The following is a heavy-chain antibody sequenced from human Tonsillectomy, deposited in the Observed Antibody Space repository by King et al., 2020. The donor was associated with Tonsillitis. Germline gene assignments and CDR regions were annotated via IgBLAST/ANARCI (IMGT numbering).Heavy chain of an antibody. Sequence: QLVQSGAEVKKPGSSVKVSCKASGGIFSSYVFTWVRQAPGQGLEWMGRIIPILGIENYAQKFQGRVTITADKSTSTAYMELSSLRSDDTAVYYCARGPYIYDSVWESYRSRAFDIWGQGTIVTVSS. CDR1: GGIFSSYV. D-gene: IGHD3-16*02. CDR2: IIPILGIE. J-gene: IGHJ3*02. V-gene: IGHV1-69*04. CDR3: ARGPYIYDSVWESYRSRAFDI.